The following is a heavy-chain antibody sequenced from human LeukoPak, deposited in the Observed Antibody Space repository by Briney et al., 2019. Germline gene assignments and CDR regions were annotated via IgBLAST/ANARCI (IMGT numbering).Heavy chain of an antibody. D-gene: IGHD3-22*01. CDR1: GYTFINYG. V-gene: IGHV1-18*01. CDR2: ISDYNGNT. J-gene: IGHJ6*02. CDR3: AREVNYYDSSYNGMDV. Sequence: GASVKVSCKASGYTFINYGVSWVRQAPGHGLEWMGWISDYNGNTNYAQKLQGRVTMTADTSTSTAYMELRSLRSDDTAVYYCAREVNYYDSSYNGMDVWGQGTTVTVSS.